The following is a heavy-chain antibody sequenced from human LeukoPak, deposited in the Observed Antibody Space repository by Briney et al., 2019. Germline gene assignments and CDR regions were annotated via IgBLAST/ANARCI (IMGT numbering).Heavy chain of an antibody. Sequence: GGSLRLSCAASGFTVSSNYMSWVRQAPGKGLEWVSAISGSGGSTYYTDSVKGRFTISRDNSKNTLYLQMNSLRAEDTAVYYCAKVLGPYYYDSSGYRYDAFDIWGQGTMVTVSS. J-gene: IGHJ3*02. CDR3: AKVLGPYYYDSSGYRYDAFDI. V-gene: IGHV3-23*01. CDR2: ISGSGGST. D-gene: IGHD3-22*01. CDR1: GFTVSSNY.